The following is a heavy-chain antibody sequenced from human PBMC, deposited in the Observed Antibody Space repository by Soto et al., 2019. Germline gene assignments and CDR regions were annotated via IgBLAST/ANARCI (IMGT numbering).Heavy chain of an antibody. CDR1: GGSISSYY. Sequence: SETLSLTCTVSGGSISSYYWSWIRQPPGKGLEWIGYIYYSGSTNYNPSLKSRVTISVDTSKNQFSLKLSSVTAADTAVYYCARPEGGYGSGYSWFDPWGQGTRVTVS. V-gene: IGHV4-59*01. CDR2: IYYSGST. D-gene: IGHD5-12*01. CDR3: ARPEGGYGSGYSWFDP. J-gene: IGHJ5*02.